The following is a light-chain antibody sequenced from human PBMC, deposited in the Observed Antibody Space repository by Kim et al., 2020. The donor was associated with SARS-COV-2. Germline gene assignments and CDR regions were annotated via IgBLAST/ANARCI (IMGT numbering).Light chain of an antibody. CDR2: RDS. J-gene: IGLJ3*02. V-gene: IGLV3-9*01. CDR3: QVWDSSTAV. CDR1: DIRGYN. Sequence: SYELTQPFSVSVALGQTARITCGGSDIRGYNVHWYQQKPGQAPVLVIYRDSARPSGIPERFSGSNSESTATLIISTVQAGDDGDYYCQVWDSSTAVFGGGTQLTVL.